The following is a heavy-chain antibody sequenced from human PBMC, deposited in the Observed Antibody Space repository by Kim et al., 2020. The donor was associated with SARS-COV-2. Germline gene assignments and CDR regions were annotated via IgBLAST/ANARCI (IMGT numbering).Heavy chain of an antibody. CDR1: GFTLTNYW. CDR2: SNSDGSVT. V-gene: IGHV3-74*01. J-gene: IGHJ5*02. Sequence: GGSLRLSCEASGFTLTNYWMNWVRQGPGKGLVWVSRSNSDGSVTHYADSVKGRFTISRDNAKNTLFLQLNSLGVEDTAIYYCARGSFQQGFDPWGQVTLVTVSS. CDR3: ARGSFQQGFDP. D-gene: IGHD6-13*01.